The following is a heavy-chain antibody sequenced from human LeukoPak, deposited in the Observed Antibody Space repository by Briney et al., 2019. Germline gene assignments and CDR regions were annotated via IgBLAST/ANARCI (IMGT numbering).Heavy chain of an antibody. CDR2: VSDGGRS. Sequence: SETLSLTCTVSGGSISRHYWTWIRQPPGKGLEWIGYVSDGGRSNYNPSLKSRVNISLDTSKNRFSLRLASVTAADTAVYYCARVRDKQWPDAFDIWGQGTMVTVSS. V-gene: IGHV4-59*11. D-gene: IGHD6-19*01. CDR3: ARVRDKQWPDAFDI. J-gene: IGHJ3*02. CDR1: GGSISRHY.